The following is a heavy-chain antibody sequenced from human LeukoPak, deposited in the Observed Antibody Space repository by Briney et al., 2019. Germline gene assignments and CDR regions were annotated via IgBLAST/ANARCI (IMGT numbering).Heavy chain of an antibody. D-gene: IGHD5-12*01. Sequence: ASVKVSCKASGYTFTSYDINWVRQATGQGLGWMGWMNPNSGNTGYAQKFQGRVTMTRNTSISTAYMELSSLRSEDTAVYYCARGEYSGYDIPIDYWGQGTLVTVSS. V-gene: IGHV1-8*01. CDR2: MNPNSGNT. J-gene: IGHJ4*02. CDR1: GYTFTSYD. CDR3: ARGEYSGYDIPIDY.